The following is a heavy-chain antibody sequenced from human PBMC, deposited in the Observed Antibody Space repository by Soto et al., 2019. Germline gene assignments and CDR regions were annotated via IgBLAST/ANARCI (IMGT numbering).Heavy chain of an antibody. CDR2: ISGSGGST. CDR3: AKPPSSWYTSAPLGD. CDR1: GFTFSSYA. D-gene: IGHD6-13*01. Sequence: EVQLLESGGGLVQPGGSLRLSCAASGFTFSSYAMSWVRQAPGKGLEWVSAISGSGGSTYYADSVKGRFTISRDNSKNTLDLQMNSLRAEDTAVYYCAKPPSSWYTSAPLGDWGQGTLVTVSS. J-gene: IGHJ1*01. V-gene: IGHV3-23*01.